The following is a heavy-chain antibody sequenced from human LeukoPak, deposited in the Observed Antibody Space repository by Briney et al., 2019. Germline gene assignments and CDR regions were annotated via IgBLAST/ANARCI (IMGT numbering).Heavy chain of an antibody. CDR3: ARDRSYSGSYCDY. J-gene: IGHJ4*02. Sequence: PEGSLRLSCAASGFTFSSYGMSWVRQAPGKGLEWVSAISGSGGSTYYADSVKGRFTISRDNAKNSLYLQMNSLRAEDTAVYYCARDRSYSGSYCDYWGQGTLVTVSS. V-gene: IGHV3-23*01. D-gene: IGHD1-26*01. CDR1: GFTFSSYG. CDR2: ISGSGGST.